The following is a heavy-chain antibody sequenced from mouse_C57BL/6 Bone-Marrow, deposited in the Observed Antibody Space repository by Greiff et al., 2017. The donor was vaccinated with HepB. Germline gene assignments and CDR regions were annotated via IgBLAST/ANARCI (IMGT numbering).Heavy chain of an antibody. D-gene: IGHD2-3*01. CDR3: ARQIYDGYSRYFDY. V-gene: IGHV5-6*01. CDR1: GFTFSSYG. CDR2: ISSGGSYT. Sequence: EVQVVESGGDLVKPGGSLKLSCAASGFTFSSYGMSWVRQTPDKRLEWVATISSGGSYTYYPDSVKGRFTISRDNAKNTLYLQMSSLKSEDTAIYYGARQIYDGYSRYFDYWGQGTTLTVSS. J-gene: IGHJ2*01.